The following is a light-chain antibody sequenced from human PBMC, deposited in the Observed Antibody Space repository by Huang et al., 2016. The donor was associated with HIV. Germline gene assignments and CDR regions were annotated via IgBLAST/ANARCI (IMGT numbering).Light chain of an antibody. CDR1: QSISSY. CDR3: QQSYSTPLT. V-gene: IGKV1-39*01. Sequence: DIQMTQSPSSLSASVGDRVTITCRASQSISSYLNWYQQKPGKAPTLLIYAASSLQSCVPSRFSVSGSVTDFTLTISSLQPEDFATYYCQQSYSTPLTFGGGTKVEIK. CDR2: AAS. J-gene: IGKJ4*01.